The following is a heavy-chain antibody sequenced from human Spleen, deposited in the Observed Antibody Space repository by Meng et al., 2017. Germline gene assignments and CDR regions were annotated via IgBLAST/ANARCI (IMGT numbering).Heavy chain of an antibody. J-gene: IGHJ5*02. V-gene: IGHV1-69*06. CDR2: INPMSGRT. Sequence: SVKVSCKASGGTFINYAISWVRQAPGQGLEWMGGINPMSGRTYYAQKFQDRVTITADTSTDTAYMELTSLRSEDTALYFCARANPPDLWGQGTLVTVSS. CDR3: ARANPPDL. CDR1: GGTFINYA.